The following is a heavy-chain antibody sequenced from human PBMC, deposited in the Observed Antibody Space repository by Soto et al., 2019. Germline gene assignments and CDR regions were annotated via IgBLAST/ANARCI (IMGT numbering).Heavy chain of an antibody. D-gene: IGHD6-6*01. Sequence: ASVKVSCKASGYTFTGYYMHWVRQAPGQGLEWMGWINPNSGGTNYAQKFQGWVTMTRDTSISTAYMELSRLRSDDTAVYYCARDLGLYSSSPLNWFDPWGQGTLVTVSS. J-gene: IGHJ5*02. CDR3: ARDLGLYSSSPLNWFDP. CDR1: GYTFTGYY. CDR2: INPNSGGT. V-gene: IGHV1-2*04.